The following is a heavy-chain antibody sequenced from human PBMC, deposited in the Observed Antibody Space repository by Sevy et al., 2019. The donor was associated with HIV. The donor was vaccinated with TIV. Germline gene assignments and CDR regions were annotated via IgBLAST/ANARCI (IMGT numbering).Heavy chain of an antibody. CDR2: ISWNSGTI. D-gene: IGHD2-2*01. V-gene: IGHV3-9*01. CDR3: ARQRGVVLVPAAPFDY. Sequence: GGSLRLSCAASGFTFDDYAMHWVRQAPGKGLEWVSGISWNSGTIGYADSVKGRFTISRDNAKNSLYLQMNSLIAEDTALYYCARQRGVVLVPAAPFDYWGQGTLVTVSS. J-gene: IGHJ4*02. CDR1: GFTFDDYA.